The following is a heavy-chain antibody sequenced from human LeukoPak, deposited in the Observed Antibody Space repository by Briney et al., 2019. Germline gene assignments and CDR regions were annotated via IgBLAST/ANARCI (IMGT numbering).Heavy chain of an antibody. J-gene: IGHJ6*03. CDR3: ASQQSFHYYYMDV. V-gene: IGHV3-74*01. D-gene: IGHD2/OR15-2a*01. CDR2: INADGSST. CDR1: GFTFNTYW. Sequence: PGGSLRLSCAASGFTFNTYWMHWVRQAPGKGLVWVSSINADGSSTSYADSMKGRFTISRDNAKSTLYLQMNSLRAEDTAVYYCASQQSFHYYYMDVWGKGTTVTVSS.